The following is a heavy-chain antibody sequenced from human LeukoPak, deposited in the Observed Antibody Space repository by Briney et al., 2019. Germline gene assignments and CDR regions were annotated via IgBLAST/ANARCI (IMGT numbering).Heavy chain of an antibody. D-gene: IGHD4-11*01. Sequence: PGGSLRLSCAASGFTFSTYAMGWVRQAPGKGLEWVANINQGGSESYYVDSVKGRFTISRDNAKKSLFLQMNSLRAEDTAVYYCTKGRSNHYWGQGTLVTVST. J-gene: IGHJ4*02. V-gene: IGHV3-7*01. CDR2: INQGGSES. CDR3: TKGRSNHY. CDR1: GFTFSTYA.